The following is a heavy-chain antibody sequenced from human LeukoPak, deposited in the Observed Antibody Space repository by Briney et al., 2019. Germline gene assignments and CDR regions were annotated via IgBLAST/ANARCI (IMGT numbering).Heavy chain of an antibody. CDR2: ISYDGSNK. Sequence: PGGSLRLSCAASGFTFSSYAMHWVRQAPGKGLEWVAVISYDGSNKYYADSVKGRFTISRDNSKNTLYLQMNSLRAEDTAVYYCARDRSGWDYFDYWGQGTLVTVSS. CDR3: ARDRSGWDYFDY. J-gene: IGHJ4*02. CDR1: GFTFSSYA. D-gene: IGHD6-19*01. V-gene: IGHV3-30*04.